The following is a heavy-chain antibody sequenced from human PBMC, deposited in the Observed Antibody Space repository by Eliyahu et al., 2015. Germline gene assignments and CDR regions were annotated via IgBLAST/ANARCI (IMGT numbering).Heavy chain of an antibody. CDR1: GGSISSSNW. CDR3: ARGDYNSSWYSYYYYGMDV. D-gene: IGHD6-13*01. Sequence: QVQLQESGPGLVKPSGTLSLTCAVPGGSISSSNWWSWVRQPPGKGLEWIGEIYHSGSTNYNPSLKSRVTISVDKSKNQFSLKLSSVTAADTAVYYCARGDYNSSWYSYYYYGMDVWGQGTTVTVSS. V-gene: IGHV4-4*02. CDR2: IYHSGST. J-gene: IGHJ6*02.